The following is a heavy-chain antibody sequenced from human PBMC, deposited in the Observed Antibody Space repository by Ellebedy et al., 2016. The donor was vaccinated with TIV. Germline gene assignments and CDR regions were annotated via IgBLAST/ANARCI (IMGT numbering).Heavy chain of an antibody. CDR1: GGSISSYY. V-gene: IGHV4-59*01. D-gene: IGHD6-13*01. CDR2: IYYSGST. CDR3: ARGSGIAAAGPLSNDY. J-gene: IGHJ4*02. Sequence: SETLSLTXTVSGGSISSYYQRWIRQPPGKGLEWIGYIYYSGSTNYNPSLKSRVTISVDTSKNQFSLKLSSVTAADTAVYYCARGSGIAAAGPLSNDYWGQGTLVTVSS.